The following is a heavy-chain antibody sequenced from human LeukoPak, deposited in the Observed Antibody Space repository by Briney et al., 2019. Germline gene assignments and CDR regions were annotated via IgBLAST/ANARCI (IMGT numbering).Heavy chain of an antibody. J-gene: IGHJ6*02. D-gene: IGHD6-19*01. CDR1: GFTVSSNY. V-gene: IGHV3-66*02. CDR2: IYSGGST. CDR3: AGQWLVLDYYYGMDV. Sequence: GGSLRLSCAASGFTVSSNYMSWVRQAPGKGLEWVSVIYSGGSTYCADSVKGRFTISRDNSKNTLYLQMNSLRAEDTAVYYCAGQWLVLDYYYGMDVWGQGTTVTVSS.